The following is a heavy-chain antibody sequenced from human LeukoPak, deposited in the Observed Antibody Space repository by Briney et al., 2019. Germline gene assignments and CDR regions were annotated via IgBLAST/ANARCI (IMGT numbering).Heavy chain of an antibody. Sequence: GGSLRLSCAASGFTFSSYWMHWVRQAPGKGLVWVSRINSDGSSTSYADSVKGRFTISGDNAKNTLYLQMNSLRAEDTAVYYCARGYDFWSGYYSFDYWGQGTLVTVSS. V-gene: IGHV3-74*01. D-gene: IGHD3-3*01. CDR1: GFTFSSYW. CDR2: INSDGSST. CDR3: ARGYDFWSGYYSFDY. J-gene: IGHJ4*02.